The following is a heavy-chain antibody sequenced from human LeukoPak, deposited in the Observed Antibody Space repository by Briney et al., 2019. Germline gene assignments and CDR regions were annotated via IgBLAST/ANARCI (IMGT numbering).Heavy chain of an antibody. CDR1: GYSFIGNY. CDR2: IGPTNGAT. J-gene: IGHJ6*02. Sequence: ASVKVSCKTSGYSFIGNYIHWVRQAPGQGLEWMGWIGPTNGATNYDQRFQGRVTLTRDTSISTAFMELSSLTSDDTAVYCARGRPLWFGVLDVWGQGTTVAVSS. CDR3: RGRPLWFGVLDV. V-gene: IGHV1-2*02. D-gene: IGHD3-10*01.